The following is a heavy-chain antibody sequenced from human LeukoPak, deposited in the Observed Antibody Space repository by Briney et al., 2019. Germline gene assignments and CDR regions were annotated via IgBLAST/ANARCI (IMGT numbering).Heavy chain of an antibody. V-gene: IGHV4-34*01. J-gene: IGHJ4*02. CDR3: ARVPDYYDSSGYIDY. Sequence: SETLSLTCAVYGGSFSTYYWSWIRQPPGKGLEWIGEINHSGSTNYNSSLKSRVTISVDTSKNQFSLKLNSVTAADTAVYYCARVPDYYDSSGYIDYWGQGTLVTVSS. CDR1: GGSFSTYY. D-gene: IGHD3-22*01. CDR2: INHSGST.